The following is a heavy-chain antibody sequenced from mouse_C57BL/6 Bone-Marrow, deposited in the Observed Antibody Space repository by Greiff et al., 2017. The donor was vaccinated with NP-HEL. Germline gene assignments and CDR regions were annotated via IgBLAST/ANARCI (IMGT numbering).Heavy chain of an antibody. J-gene: IGHJ4*01. CDR1: GYAFSSSW. CDR3: ARLSNWGYYYAMDY. CDR2: IYPGDGDT. Sequence: QVQLQQSGPELVKPGASVKISCKASGYAFSSSWMNWVKQRPGKGLEWIGRIYPGDGDTNYNGKFKGKATLTADKSSSTAYMQLSSLTSEDSAVYFCARLSNWGYYYAMDYWGQGTSVTVSS. D-gene: IGHD4-1*01. V-gene: IGHV1-82*01.